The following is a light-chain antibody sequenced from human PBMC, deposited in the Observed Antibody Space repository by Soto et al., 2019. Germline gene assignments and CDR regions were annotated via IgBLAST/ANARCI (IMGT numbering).Light chain of an antibody. V-gene: IGLV2-23*01. CDR2: KGT. CDR3: CSSAPESTYV. J-gene: IGLJ1*01. Sequence: QSVLAQPASVSGSPGQSITISCTGTSDDVGAYNSVSWYQQLPHKAPQVILYKGTQRPSGVSSRFSGSTSGNAASLTISGLQADDDADYFCCSSAPESTYVFGTGTRFTVL. CDR1: SDDVGAYNS.